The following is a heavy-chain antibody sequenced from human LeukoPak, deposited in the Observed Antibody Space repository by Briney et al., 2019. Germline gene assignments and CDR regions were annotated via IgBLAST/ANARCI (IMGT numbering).Heavy chain of an antibody. CDR3: ARDPVPADSGWYLHFDY. J-gene: IGHJ4*02. Sequence: GASVKVSCRASGYTFTSYYMHWVRQAPGQGLEWMGIINPSGGSTSYAQKFQGRVTMTRDTSTSTVYMELSSLRSEDTAVYYCARDPVPADSGWYLHFDYWGQGTLATVSS. D-gene: IGHD6-19*01. CDR1: GYTFTSYY. CDR2: INPSGGST. V-gene: IGHV1-46*01.